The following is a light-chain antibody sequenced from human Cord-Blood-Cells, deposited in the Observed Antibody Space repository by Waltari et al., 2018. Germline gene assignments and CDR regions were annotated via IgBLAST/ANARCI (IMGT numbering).Light chain of an antibody. V-gene: IGKV1-33*01. Sequence: DIQMTQPPSSLSESVGDRVTITCQARQDISNYLNWYQQKPGKAPKLLIYDASNLETGVPSRFSGSGSGTDFTFTISSLQPEDIATYYCQQYDNLPLTFGGGTKVEIK. CDR2: DAS. CDR3: QQYDNLPLT. J-gene: IGKJ4*01. CDR1: QDISNY.